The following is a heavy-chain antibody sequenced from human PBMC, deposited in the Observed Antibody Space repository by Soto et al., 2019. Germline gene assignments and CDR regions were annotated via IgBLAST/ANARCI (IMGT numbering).Heavy chain of an antibody. CDR1: GFTFSSYA. CDR2: ISGDGSST. J-gene: IGHJ4*02. D-gene: IGHD3-9*01. V-gene: IGHV3-23*01. CDR3: AKDWEFDWPNYYFDY. Sequence: GGSLRLSCAASGFTFSSYAMSWVRQAPGKGLEWVSAISGDGSSTYFADSGKGRFTISRDNSKNTLYLQMNSLRAEDTAVYYCAKDWEFDWPNYYFDYWGQGTLVTSPQ.